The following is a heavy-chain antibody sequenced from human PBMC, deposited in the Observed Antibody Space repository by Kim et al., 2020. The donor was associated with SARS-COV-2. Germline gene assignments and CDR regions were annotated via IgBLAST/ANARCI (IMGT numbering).Heavy chain of an antibody. CDR3: ARWTSTSYY. D-gene: IGHD2-2*01. V-gene: IGHV3-7*01. Sequence: GPDQHYVDSVKGRFTLSRENAKNSLYMQLNSLRAEDTAVYYCARWTSTSYYWGQGTLVTVSS. CDR2: GPDQ. J-gene: IGHJ4*02.